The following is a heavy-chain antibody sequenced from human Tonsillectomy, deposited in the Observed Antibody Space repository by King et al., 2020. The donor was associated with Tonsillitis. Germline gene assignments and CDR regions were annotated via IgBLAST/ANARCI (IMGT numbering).Heavy chain of an antibody. CDR1: GFTFSSYG. J-gene: IGHJ4*02. Sequence: VQLVESGGGVVQPGRSLRLSCAASGFTFSSYGMHWVRQAPGKGLEWVAVISYDGSNKYYADSVKGRFTISRDNSKNTLYLQMNSLRAEDTAVYYCAKVKFGVVIVGGSVDYWGQGTLVTVSS. V-gene: IGHV3-30*18. D-gene: IGHD3-3*01. CDR2: ISYDGSNK. CDR3: AKVKFGVVIVGGSVDY.